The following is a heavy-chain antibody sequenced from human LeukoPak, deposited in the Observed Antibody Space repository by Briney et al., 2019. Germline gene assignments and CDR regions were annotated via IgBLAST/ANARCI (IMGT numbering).Heavy chain of an antibody. D-gene: IGHD5-24*01. J-gene: IGHJ4*02. V-gene: IGHV5-51*01. CDR1: GYRFTSFW. Sequence: GGSLEISFNGFGYRFTSFWIGWGRPMPGQGLEGRGVFYPGGYHIRYRPSFQGQVTISADKSISTAYLQWSSLKASDTAMYYCARRGDGYNPFDYWGQGTLVTVSS. CDR2: FYPGGYHI. CDR3: ARRGDGYNPFDY.